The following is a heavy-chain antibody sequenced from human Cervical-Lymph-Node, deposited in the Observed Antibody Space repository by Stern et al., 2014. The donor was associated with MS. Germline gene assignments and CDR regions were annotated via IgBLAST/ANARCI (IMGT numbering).Heavy chain of an antibody. J-gene: IGHJ3*02. CDR1: GFSLSPSGMR. CDR2: IDWVDDE. CDR3: ARMGDAFDI. Sequence: ESGPALVKPTQTLTLTCTFSGFSLSPSGMRVSWIRQPPGKALAWLGRIDWVDDEFYSTSLHTRLTTSKDNSANKVVLTMTNMDPVDTATYYCARMGDAFDIWGQGTMVTVSS. V-gene: IGHV2-70*04.